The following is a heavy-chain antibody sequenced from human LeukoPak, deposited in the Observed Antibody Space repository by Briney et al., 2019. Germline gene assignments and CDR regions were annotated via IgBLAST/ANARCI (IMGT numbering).Heavy chain of an antibody. CDR1: GYTFTGYY. CDR2: INPNSGGT. Sequence: ASVKVSCKASGYTFTGYYMHWVRQAPGQGLEWMGWINPNSGGTNYAQKFQGWVTMTRDTSISTAYMELRSLRSDDTAVYYCARGGYYDSSAHDAFDIWGQGTMVTVSS. D-gene: IGHD3-22*01. CDR3: ARGGYYDSSAHDAFDI. V-gene: IGHV1-2*04. J-gene: IGHJ3*02.